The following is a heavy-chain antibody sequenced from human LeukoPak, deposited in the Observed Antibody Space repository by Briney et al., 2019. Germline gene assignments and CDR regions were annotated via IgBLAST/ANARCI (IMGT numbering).Heavy chain of an antibody. Sequence: PSETLSLTCTVSGGSIGGSTYYWGWIRQPPGKGLEWIGSVYYGGGPYSGSTYYNPSLKSRVTISVDTSKNKFSLRLSSVTAADTAVYYCARQKWEQQGRDYYFNGLDVWGPGTTVIVSS. CDR1: GGSIGGSTYY. V-gene: IGHV4-39*01. J-gene: IGHJ6*02. CDR2: VYYGGGPYSGST. D-gene: IGHD1/OR15-1a*01. CDR3: ARQKWEQQGRDYYFNGLDV.